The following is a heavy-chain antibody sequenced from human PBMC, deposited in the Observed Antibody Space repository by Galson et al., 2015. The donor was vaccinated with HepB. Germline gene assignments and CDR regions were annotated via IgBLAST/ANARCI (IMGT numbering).Heavy chain of an antibody. J-gene: IGHJ4*02. D-gene: IGHD5-24*01. V-gene: IGHV1-58*02. CDR2: IVAGSGYT. CDR1: GFTFSSAT. Sequence: SVKVSCKASGFTFSSATMQWVRQARGQRLEWIGWIVAGSGYTSYAQKFQGRVTITTDTSTSTAYMELRSLRSDDTAVYYCARGGMATIGGPTFELWGQGILVTVSS. CDR3: ARGGMATIGGPTFEL.